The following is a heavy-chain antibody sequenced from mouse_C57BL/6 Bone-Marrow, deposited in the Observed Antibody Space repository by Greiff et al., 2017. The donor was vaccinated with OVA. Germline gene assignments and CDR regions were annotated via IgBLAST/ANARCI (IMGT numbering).Heavy chain of an antibody. Sequence: QVQLKQSGAELVMPGASVKLSCKASGYTFTSYWMHWVKQSPGQGLEWIGEIDPSDSYTNYNQKFKGKSTLTVDKSSSTAYMQLSSLTSEDSAVYYCARSWFAYWGQGTLVTVSA. J-gene: IGHJ3*01. CDR3: ARSWFAY. CDR2: IDPSDSYT. CDR1: GYTFTSYW. V-gene: IGHV1-69*01.